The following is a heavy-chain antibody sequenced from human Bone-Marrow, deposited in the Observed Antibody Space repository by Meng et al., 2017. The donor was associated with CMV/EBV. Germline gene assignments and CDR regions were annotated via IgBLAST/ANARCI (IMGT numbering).Heavy chain of an antibody. CDR2: IYYSGST. Sequence: SETLSLTCTVSGGSISSYYWSWIRQPPGKGLEWIGYIYYSGSTNYNPPLKSRVTISVDTSKNQFSLKLSSVTAADTAVYYCARVAYSSSWYRRVDWFDPWGQGTLVTVSS. CDR3: ARVAYSSSWYRRVDWFDP. D-gene: IGHD6-13*01. J-gene: IGHJ5*02. V-gene: IGHV4-59*01. CDR1: GGSISSYY.